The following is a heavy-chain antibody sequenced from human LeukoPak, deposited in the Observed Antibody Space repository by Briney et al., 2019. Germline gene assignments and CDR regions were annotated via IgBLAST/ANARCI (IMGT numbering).Heavy chain of an antibody. V-gene: IGHV3-53*01. CDR1: GFTVSSNY. CDR2: IYSSGNT. Sequence: GGSLRLSCAASGFTVSSNYMSWVRQAPGKGLEWVSVIYSSGNTYYADSVKGRFTISRDNSKNTLYLQMNSLGAEDTAVYYCARGARRICSSTSCPFDPWGQGTLVTVSS. CDR3: ARGARRICSSTSCPFDP. J-gene: IGHJ5*02. D-gene: IGHD2-2*01.